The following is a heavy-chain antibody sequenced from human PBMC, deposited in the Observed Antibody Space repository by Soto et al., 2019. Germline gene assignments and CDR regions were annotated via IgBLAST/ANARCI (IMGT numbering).Heavy chain of an antibody. CDR3: ARGPGGPDGPGDY. V-gene: IGHV1-3*01. CDR1: GYTFTSYA. D-gene: IGHD2-15*01. Sequence: QVQLVQSGAEVKKPGASVKVSCKASGYTFTSYAMHWVRQAPRQRLEWMGWINAGNGNTKYSQNFQGRVTITRDTSASTAYMELSSLRSEDTAVYYCARGPGGPDGPGDYWGQGALVTVSS. CDR2: INAGNGNT. J-gene: IGHJ4*02.